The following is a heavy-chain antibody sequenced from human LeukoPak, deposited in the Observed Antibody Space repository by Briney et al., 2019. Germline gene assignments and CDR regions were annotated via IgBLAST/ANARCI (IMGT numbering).Heavy chain of an antibody. CDR1: GFTFSDHY. V-gene: IGHV3-11*04. CDR2: ISTSASTI. J-gene: IGHJ4*02. Sequence: GGSLRLSCAASGFTFSDHYMSWIRQAPGKGLEWVSYISTSASTIYYADSVKGRFTISRDNAKNSLYLQMNSLRAEDTAVYYCATLGNWGQGTLVTVSS. D-gene: IGHD1-26*01. CDR3: ATLGN.